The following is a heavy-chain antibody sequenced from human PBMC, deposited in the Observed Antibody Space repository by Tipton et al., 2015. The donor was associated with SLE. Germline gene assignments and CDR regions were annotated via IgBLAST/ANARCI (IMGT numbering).Heavy chain of an antibody. D-gene: IGHD3/OR15-3a*01. CDR2: IYYSGST. V-gene: IGHV4-59*11. CDR1: GASITSHY. J-gene: IGHJ4*02. CDR3: ARRDFWTGYFDY. Sequence: TLSLTCTVSGASITSHYWSWIRQPPGKGLEWIGYIYYSGSTNYHPSLRGRGTISVDTSKIQFSLKLNSVTAADTAVYYCARRDFWTGYFDYWGQGTLVTVSS.